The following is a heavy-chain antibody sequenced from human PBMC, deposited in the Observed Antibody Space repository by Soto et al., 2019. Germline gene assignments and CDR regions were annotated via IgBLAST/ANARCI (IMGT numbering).Heavy chain of an antibody. CDR1: GGSISSDNYY. CDR3: ASTSYFDNSGSAY. J-gene: IGHJ4*02. Sequence: QVQLQESGPGLVKPSETLSLTCSVSGGSISSDNYYWSWIRQPPGKGLEWIGYIYYTGSTYYNPSLKSRVLRSIDTSKNQFSLKLNSVTAADTAVYYFASTSYFDNSGSAYWGQGTLVTVSS. D-gene: IGHD3-22*01. CDR2: IYYTGST. V-gene: IGHV4-30-4*01.